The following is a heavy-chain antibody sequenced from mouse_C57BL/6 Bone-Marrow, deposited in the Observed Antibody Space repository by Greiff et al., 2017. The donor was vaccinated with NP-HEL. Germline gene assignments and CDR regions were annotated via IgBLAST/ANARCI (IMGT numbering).Heavy chain of an antibody. J-gene: IGHJ3*01. CDR3: ARGIYYGRGFAY. CDR2: IDPNSGGT. Sequence: QVHVKQPGAELVKPGASVKLSCKASGYTFTSYWMHWVKQRPGRGLEWIGRIDPNSGGTKYNEKFKSKATLTVDKPSSTAYMQLSSLTSEDSAVYYCARGIYYGRGFAYWGQGTLVTVSA. V-gene: IGHV1-72*01. D-gene: IGHD1-1*01. CDR1: GYTFTSYW.